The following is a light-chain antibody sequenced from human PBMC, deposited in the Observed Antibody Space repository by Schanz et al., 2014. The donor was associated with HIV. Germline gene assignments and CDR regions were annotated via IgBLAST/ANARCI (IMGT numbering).Light chain of an antibody. Sequence: QSALTQPATVSGSPGQAITISCTGTSSDVGSSNLVSWYQQLPGSAPKLMIYEVSKRPSGVSNRFSGSKSGNTASLTISGLQAEDEADYYCCSYAGSYSWMFGGGTKLTVL. CDR3: CSYAGSYSWM. CDR2: EVS. CDR1: SSDVGSSNL. V-gene: IGLV2-23*02. J-gene: IGLJ3*02.